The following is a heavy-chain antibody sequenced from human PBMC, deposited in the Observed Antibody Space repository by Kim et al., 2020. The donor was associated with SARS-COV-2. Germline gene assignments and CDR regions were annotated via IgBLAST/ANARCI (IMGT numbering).Heavy chain of an antibody. D-gene: IGHD3-3*01. CDR3: ARSPSSSYDFWSGYYPDAFDI. V-gene: IGHV1-46*01. CDR2: IDPGGDTT. Sequence: ASVKVSCKASGYSFTSYYLHWVRQAPGQGLEWMGIIDPGGDTTSYAQRFQGRVTMTRDTSTTTVYMEVSSPRFEDTAVYYCARSPSSSYDFWSGYYPDAFDIWGQGKMVTVSS. J-gene: IGHJ3*02. CDR1: GYSFTSYY.